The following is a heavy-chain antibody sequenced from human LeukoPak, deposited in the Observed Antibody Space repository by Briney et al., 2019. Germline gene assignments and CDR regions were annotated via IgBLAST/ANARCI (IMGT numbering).Heavy chain of an antibody. J-gene: IGHJ4*02. V-gene: IGHV4-39*01. CDR2: IYQSGSVSA. CDR1: GGSIISSNYY. D-gene: IGHD3-3*01. CDR3: ASTLRFLPYRRFDY. Sequence: PSETLSLTCSVSGGSIISSNYYWGWIRKPPGKGLEWIVSIYQSGSVSAYYKPSVKNRVTISGDTSKNQFFLRLSSVTAADTAVYYCASTLRFLPYRRFDYWGQGTLVTVPS.